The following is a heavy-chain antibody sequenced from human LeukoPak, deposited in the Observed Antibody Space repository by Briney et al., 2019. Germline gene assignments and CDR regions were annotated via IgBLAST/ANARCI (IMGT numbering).Heavy chain of an antibody. Sequence: GRSLRLSCAASGFTFSSYWMSWVRQAPGKGLEWVANIKQDGSEKYYVDSVKGRFTISRDNAKNSLYLQMNSLRAEDTAVYYCARDDYDFWSGLYYYYYYMDVWGKGTTVTVSS. D-gene: IGHD3-3*01. CDR1: GFTFSSYW. CDR3: ARDDYDFWSGLYYYYYYMDV. V-gene: IGHV3-7*01. CDR2: IKQDGSEK. J-gene: IGHJ6*03.